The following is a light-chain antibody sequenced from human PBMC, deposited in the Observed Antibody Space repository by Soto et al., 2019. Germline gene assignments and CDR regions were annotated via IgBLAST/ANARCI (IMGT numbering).Light chain of an antibody. CDR3: CSYGGSYV. J-gene: IGLJ1*01. V-gene: IGLV2-23*02. CDR1: SSDVGSYNL. Sequence: QCVLTRPASVSGAAGQAITISCTGTSSDVGSYNLVSWYQQHPGKAPKVMIYEVSKRPSGVSNRFSGSKSGNTASLTISGLQAEDEADYYCCSYGGSYVFGPGTKVTVL. CDR2: EVS.